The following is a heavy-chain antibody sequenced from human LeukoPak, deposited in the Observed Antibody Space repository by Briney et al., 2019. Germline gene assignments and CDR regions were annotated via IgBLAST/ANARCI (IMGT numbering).Heavy chain of an antibody. CDR1: GYTFTSYY. V-gene: IGHV1-46*01. D-gene: IGHD5-12*01. CDR2: INPSSGST. J-gene: IGHJ4*02. CDR3: ARKAGYSGYDWGRPIDY. Sequence: ASVKVSCKASGYTFTSYYMHWVRQAPGQGLEWMGIINPSSGSTSYAQKFQGRVTMTRDTSTSTVYMELSSLRSEDTAVYYCARKAGYSGYDWGRPIDYWGQGTLVTVSS.